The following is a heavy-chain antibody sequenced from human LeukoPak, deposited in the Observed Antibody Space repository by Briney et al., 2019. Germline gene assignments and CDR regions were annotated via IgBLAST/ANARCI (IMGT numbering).Heavy chain of an antibody. V-gene: IGHV1-8*03. CDR3: VRGRQVSPMHY. CDR1: GYTFTSYD. D-gene: IGHD4-11*01. Sequence: ASVKVSCKASGYTFTSYDINWGRQATGQGLEWMGWMDPNSGNTGYAQKFHGRVTITRKTSISTAYMELSSPVSDDTAVYYCVRGRQVSPMHYWGQGTLVTVSS. J-gene: IGHJ4*02. CDR2: MDPNSGNT.